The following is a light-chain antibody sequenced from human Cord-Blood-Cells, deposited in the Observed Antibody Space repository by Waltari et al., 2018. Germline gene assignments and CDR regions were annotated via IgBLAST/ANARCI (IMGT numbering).Light chain of an antibody. CDR2: GAS. Sequence: EIVLTQSPGTLSLSPGERATLSCRASQSVSSSYLAWYQQKPDQAPRLLIYGASSRATGIPDRCSGSGSGTDFTLTISRLEPEDFAVYYCQQYGSSPYTFGQGTELEIK. CDR3: QQYGSSPYT. J-gene: IGKJ2*01. V-gene: IGKV3-20*01. CDR1: QSVSSSY.